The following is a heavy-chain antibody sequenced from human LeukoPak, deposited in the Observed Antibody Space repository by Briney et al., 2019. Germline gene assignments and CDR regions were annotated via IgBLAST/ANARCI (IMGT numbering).Heavy chain of an antibody. J-gene: IGHJ4*02. CDR3: ARGMAPDYFDY. CDR2: IYYSGST. V-gene: IGHV4-59*01. Sequence: SETQSLTCTVSGGSISSYYWSWIRQPPGKGLEWIGYIYYSGSTNYNPSLKSRVTISVDTSKNQFSLKLSSVTAADTAVYYCARGMAPDYFDYWGQGTLVTVSS. D-gene: IGHD5-24*01. CDR1: GGSISSYY.